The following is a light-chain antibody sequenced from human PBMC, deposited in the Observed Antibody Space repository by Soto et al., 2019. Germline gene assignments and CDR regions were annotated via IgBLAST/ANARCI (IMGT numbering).Light chain of an antibody. CDR3: QQYNSYWT. J-gene: IGKJ1*01. CDR2: HAS. Sequence: DLQMTQTHSTLSASVGDRVTITCRASQSISSWLAWYQQKPGKAPKLLIYHASTLESGVPSRFSGSGSGTEFTLTISSLQPDDFATYYCQQYNSYWTSGQRVKVDI. V-gene: IGKV1-5*01. CDR1: QSISSW.